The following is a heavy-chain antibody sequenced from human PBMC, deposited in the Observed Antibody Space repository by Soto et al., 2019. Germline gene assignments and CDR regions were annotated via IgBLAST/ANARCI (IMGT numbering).Heavy chain of an antibody. CDR1: GFTFSNAW. Sequence: EVQLVESGGGLVKPGGSLRLSCAASGFTFSNAWMSWVRQAPGKGLEWVGRIKSKTDGGTTDYAAPVKGRFTILRDESRNTLYLQMNSLKTEDTDVYYCTTDPFWRGYYAEFDYWGQGTLVTVSS. J-gene: IGHJ4*02. V-gene: IGHV3-15*01. CDR3: TTDPFWRGYYAEFDY. CDR2: IKSKTDGGTT. D-gene: IGHD3-3*01.